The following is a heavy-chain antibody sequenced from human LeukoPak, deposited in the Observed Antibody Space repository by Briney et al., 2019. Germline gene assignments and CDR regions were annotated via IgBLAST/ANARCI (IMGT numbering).Heavy chain of an antibody. CDR3: ARVRGYYDSSGYPSDYFQH. D-gene: IGHD3-22*01. J-gene: IGHJ1*01. CDR2: IIPIFGTA. CDR1: GGTFSSYA. V-gene: IGHV1-69*05. Sequence: SVKVSCRASGGTFSSYAISWVRQAPGQGLEWMGRIIPIFGTANYAQKFQGRVTITTDESTSTAYMELSSLRSEDTAVYYCARVRGYYDSSGYPSDYFQHWGQGTLVTVSS.